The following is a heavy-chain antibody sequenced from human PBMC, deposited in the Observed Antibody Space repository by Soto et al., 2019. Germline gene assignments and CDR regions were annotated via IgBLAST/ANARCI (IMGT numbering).Heavy chain of an antibody. CDR2: IYYSGRT. CDR1: GGSISSDDYY. V-gene: IGHV4-30-4*01. D-gene: IGHD6-6*01. CDR3: AGDRSNSPDYFDY. Sequence: SETLSLTCIVSGGSISSDDYYWSWIRQPPGKGLEWVGHIYYSGRTYYNPSLKSRLTISVDTSKNQFSLKLSSVSAADTAVYFCAGDRSNSPDYFDYWGQGTPVTVSS. J-gene: IGHJ4*02.